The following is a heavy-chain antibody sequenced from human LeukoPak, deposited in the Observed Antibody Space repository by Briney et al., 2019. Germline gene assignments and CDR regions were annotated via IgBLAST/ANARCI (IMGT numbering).Heavy chain of an antibody. CDR1: GFTVNSNY. J-gene: IGHJ4*02. Sequence: GGSLRLSCAASGFTVNSNYMSWVRQAPGKGLEWVSVIYSGGSTYYADSVKGRFTISRDNSKNTLYLQMNSLRADDTAVYYCASTDTAMAPFDYWGQGTLVTVSS. D-gene: IGHD5-18*01. CDR2: IYSGGST. V-gene: IGHV3-53*01. CDR3: ASTDTAMAPFDY.